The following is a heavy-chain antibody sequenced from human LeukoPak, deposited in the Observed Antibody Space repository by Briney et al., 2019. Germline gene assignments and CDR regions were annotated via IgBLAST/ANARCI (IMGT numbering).Heavy chain of an antibody. D-gene: IGHD2-15*01. J-gene: IGHJ2*01. CDR1: IDSISSSTYY. CDR2: FYYTGNT. CDR3: ARQSCSGGSCYPRPYWYFDL. V-gene: IGHV4-39*01. Sequence: KSSETLSLTCTVSIDSISSSTYYWGWIRQPPGKGLEWIGNFYYTGNTYYNPSLKSRVTISVDTSKNQFSLKLNSVTAADTAVYYCARQSCSGGSCYPRPYWYFDLWGRGTLVTVSS.